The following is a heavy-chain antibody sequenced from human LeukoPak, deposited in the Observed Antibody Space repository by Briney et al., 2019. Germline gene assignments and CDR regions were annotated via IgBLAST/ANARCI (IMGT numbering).Heavy chain of an antibody. V-gene: IGHV4-59*01. CDR3: ARHSSGWHNWFDP. CDR2: IYYSGST. D-gene: IGHD6-19*01. J-gene: IGHJ5*02. Sequence: PSETLSLTCTVSGGYISSYYWSWIRQPPGKGLEWIGYIYYSGSTNYNPSLKSRVTISVDTSKNQISLKLSSVTAADTAVYYCARHSSGWHNWFDPWGQGTLVTVSS. CDR1: GGYISSYY.